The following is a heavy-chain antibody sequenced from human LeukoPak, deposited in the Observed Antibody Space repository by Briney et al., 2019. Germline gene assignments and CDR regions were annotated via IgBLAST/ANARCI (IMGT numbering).Heavy chain of an antibody. CDR1: GGSISSYY. CDR3: ARDGDNAFDI. CDR2: IYYSGST. V-gene: IGHV4-59*01. D-gene: IGHD7-27*01. J-gene: IGHJ3*02. Sequence: SETLSLTCTVSGGSISSYYWSWIRQPPGKGLEWTGYIYYSGSTNYNPSLKSRVTISVDTSKNQFSLKLSSVTAADTAVYYCARDGDNAFDIWGQGTMVTVSS.